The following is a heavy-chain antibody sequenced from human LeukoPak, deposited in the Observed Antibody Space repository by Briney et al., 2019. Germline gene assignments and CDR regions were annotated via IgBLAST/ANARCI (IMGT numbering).Heavy chain of an antibody. J-gene: IGHJ4*02. CDR1: GFTFSSYW. CDR3: ARSWVGATDVDY. Sequence: GGSLRLSCAASGFTFSSYWMHWVCQAPGKGLVWVSRINSDGSSTSYADSVKGRFTISRDNAKNTLYLQMNSLRAEDTAVYYCARSWVGATDVDYWGQGTLVTVSS. CDR2: INSDGSST. V-gene: IGHV3-74*01. D-gene: IGHD1-26*01.